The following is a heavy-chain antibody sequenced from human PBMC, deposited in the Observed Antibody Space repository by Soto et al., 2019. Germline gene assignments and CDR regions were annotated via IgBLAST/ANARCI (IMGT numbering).Heavy chain of an antibody. D-gene: IGHD4-17*01. CDR2: IRSKANNYAT. J-gene: IGHJ6*02. CDR1: GFTFSGSA. CDR3: TRRDGDSIYYYVMDV. V-gene: IGHV3-73*02. Sequence: EVQLVESGGGLVQPGGSLKLSCAASGFTFSGSAMHWVRQASGKGLEWIGRIRSKANNYATTYAASVKGRFTISRDDSKNTAYLQMSSLKTEDTAVYYCTRRDGDSIYYYVMDVWGQGTTVTVSS.